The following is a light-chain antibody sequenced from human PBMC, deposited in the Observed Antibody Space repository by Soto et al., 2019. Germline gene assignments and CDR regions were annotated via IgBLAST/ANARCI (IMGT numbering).Light chain of an antibody. Sequence: DIQLTQSPSFLSASVGDRVTITCRASQGISSSLAWYQQKPGKAPKLLISAASTLQSGVPSRFSGSGSGTEFTLTISSLQPEDFAVYHCQQSYTTPLTFGQGTRLEIK. V-gene: IGKV1-9*01. CDR1: QGISSS. CDR2: AAS. CDR3: QQSYTTPLT. J-gene: IGKJ5*01.